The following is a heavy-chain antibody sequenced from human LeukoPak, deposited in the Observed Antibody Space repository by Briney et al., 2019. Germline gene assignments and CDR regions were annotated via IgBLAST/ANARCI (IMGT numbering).Heavy chain of an antibody. D-gene: IGHD1-26*01. CDR2: INHSGST. V-gene: IGHV4-34*01. CDR3: ARGLPVGATMDGRGYYFDY. CDR1: GGSFSGYY. Sequence: PSETLSLTCAVYGGSFSGYYWSWIRQPPGKGLEWIGEINHSGSTNYNPSLKSRVTISVDTSKNQFSLKLSSVTAADTAVYYCARGLPVGATMDGRGYYFDYWGQGTLVTVSP. J-gene: IGHJ4*02.